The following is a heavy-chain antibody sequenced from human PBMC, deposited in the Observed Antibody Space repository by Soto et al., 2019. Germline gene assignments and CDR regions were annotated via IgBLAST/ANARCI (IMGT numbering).Heavy chain of an antibody. D-gene: IGHD2-2*01. J-gene: IGHJ4*02. CDR2: ISYDGSNK. CDR1: GFTFSSYG. CDR3: AKDDIVVVPAGMSARYSPLDY. Sequence: PGGSLRLSCAASGFTFSSYGMHWVRQAPGKGLEWVAVISYDGSNKYYADSVKGRFTISRDNSKNTLYLQMNSLRAEDTAVYYCAKDDIVVVPAGMSARYSPLDYWGQGTLVTVSS. V-gene: IGHV3-30*18.